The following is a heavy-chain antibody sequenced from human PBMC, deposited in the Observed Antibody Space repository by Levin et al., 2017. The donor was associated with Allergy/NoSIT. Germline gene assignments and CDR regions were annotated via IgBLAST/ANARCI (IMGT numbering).Heavy chain of an antibody. CDR3: AHSGPDGDQAYFVH. D-gene: IGHD4-17*01. Sequence: SGPTLVKPTQTLTLTCTFSGFSLSDSGMGVGWIRQPPGKALEGLALIYWNDDKRYSPSLKSRLSITKDTSRNQVVLTVTNMDPVDAGTYYCAHSGPDGDQAYFVHWGQGILVSVSS. CDR2: IYWNDDK. CDR1: GFSLSDSGMG. J-gene: IGHJ4*02. V-gene: IGHV2-5*01.